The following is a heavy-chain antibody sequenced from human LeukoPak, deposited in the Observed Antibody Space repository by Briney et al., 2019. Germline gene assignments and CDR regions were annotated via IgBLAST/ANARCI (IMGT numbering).Heavy chain of an antibody. CDR3: TRVGPSTVVDY. D-gene: IGHD1-26*01. CDR1: VFTFSDSA. J-gene: IGHJ4*02. Sequence: GGSLKLSCEASVFTFSDSAIHWVRQASRKGLEWVGRIRSKPQSYATAYDESLKGRFTISRDDSKSTAYLQMSSLKIEDTAVYYCTRVGPSTVVDYWGQGTQVTVSS. V-gene: IGHV3-73*01. CDR2: IRSKPQSYAT.